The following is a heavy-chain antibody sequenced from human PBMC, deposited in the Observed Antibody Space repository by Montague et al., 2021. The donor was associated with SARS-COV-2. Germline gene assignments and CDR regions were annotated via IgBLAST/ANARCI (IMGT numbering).Heavy chain of an antibody. CDR1: GGSISSSNW. D-gene: IGHD6-19*01. CDR3: ARALSSSGWYGGYFDY. J-gene: IGHJ4*02. CDR2: ISHSGST. Sequence: SETLSLTCGVSGGSISSSNWWSWVRQPPGKGLGWIGEISHSGSTKYSPSLKSRVTISVDKSKNQFSLKLTSVTAADTAIYYCARALSSSGWYGGYFDYWGQGSLVTVSS. V-gene: IGHV4-4*02.